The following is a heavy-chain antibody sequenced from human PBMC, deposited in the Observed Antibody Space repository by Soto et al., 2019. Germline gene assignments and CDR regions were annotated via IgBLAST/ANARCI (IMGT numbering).Heavy chain of an antibody. CDR3: ARVGSSWCFDY. CDR2: IKPDGSDK. D-gene: IGHD6-13*01. V-gene: IGHV3-7*04. CDR1: GFTFGNYW. Sequence: GGSLRLSCTGSGFTFGNYWMSWVRQAPGKGLEWEANIKPDGSDKYYEESVKGRFTISRDNAKNTLYLQMNSLRAEDTAVYYCARVGSSWCFDYWGQGTLVTVAS. J-gene: IGHJ4*02.